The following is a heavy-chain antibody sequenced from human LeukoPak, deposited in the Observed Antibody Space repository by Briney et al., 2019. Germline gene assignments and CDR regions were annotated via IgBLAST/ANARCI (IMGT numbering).Heavy chain of an antibody. CDR2: ITGSGGNT. Sequence: GGSLRLSWAASGXTFDSYAMSWVRQAPGQGLEWVSHITGSGGNTYYADFVKGRFTISRDNSKNTLYLHMNSLIPEDTAVYFCAKDWKFYYVSGSFFPDNWGQGTLVTVSS. CDR1: GXTFDSYA. V-gene: IGHV3-23*01. CDR3: AKDWKFYYVSGSFFPDN. D-gene: IGHD3-10*01. J-gene: IGHJ4*02.